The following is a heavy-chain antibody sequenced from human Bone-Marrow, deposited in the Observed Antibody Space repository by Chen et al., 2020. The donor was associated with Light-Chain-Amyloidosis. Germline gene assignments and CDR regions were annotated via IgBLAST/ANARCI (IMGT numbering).Heavy chain of an antibody. Sequence: AESAGGLVQPGGSLRPSCAVSGITFSRYFMSWVRQAPGKGLEWVANIREDGNEKYDVQSVKGRFTISRDNAKNAVYLQMHSLGAEDSAIYFCARESSVAAPYYLDYWGQGIRVTVSA. V-gene: IGHV3-7*01. J-gene: IGHJ4*02. CDR2: IREDGNEK. D-gene: IGHD6-25*01. CDR3: ARESSVAAPYYLDY. CDR1: GITFSRYF.